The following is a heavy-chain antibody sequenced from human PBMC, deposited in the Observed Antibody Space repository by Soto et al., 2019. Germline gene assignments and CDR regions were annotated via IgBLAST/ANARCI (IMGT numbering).Heavy chain of an antibody. Sequence: SVKVSCKASGGTFSNHAISWVRRAPGQGLEWVGGIIPMFPTADYAQRFQGRVTITADDSTTTVYMELSGLRSEDTAMYYCARDDATYCGGDCYRYFYYGMDVWGQGTTVTVSS. J-gene: IGHJ6*02. CDR1: GGTFSNHA. CDR3: ARDDATYCGGDCYRYFYYGMDV. D-gene: IGHD2-21*02. V-gene: IGHV1-69*13. CDR2: IIPMFPTA.